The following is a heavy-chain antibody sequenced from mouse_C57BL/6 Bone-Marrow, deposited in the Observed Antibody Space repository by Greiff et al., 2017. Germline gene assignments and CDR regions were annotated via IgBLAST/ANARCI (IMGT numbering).Heavy chain of an antibody. CDR1: GFSLTSYG. CDR3: ARNPFHYYGSSPWFAY. Sequence: QVQLQQSGPGLVQPSQSLSITCTVSGFSLTSYGVHWVRQSPGKGLEWLGVIWSGGSTDYNAAFISRLSISKDNSKSQVFFKMNSLQADDTAIYYCARNPFHYYGSSPWFAYWGQGTLVTVSA. J-gene: IGHJ3*01. V-gene: IGHV2-2*01. D-gene: IGHD1-1*01. CDR2: IWSGGST.